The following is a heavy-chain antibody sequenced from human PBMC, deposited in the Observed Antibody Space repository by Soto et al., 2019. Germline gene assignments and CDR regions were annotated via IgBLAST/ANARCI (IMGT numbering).Heavy chain of an antibody. CDR2: IYYSGST. Sequence: QVQLQESGPGLVKSSQTLSLTCTVSGGSISSDGNYWSWIRQHPGEGLEWIGYIYYSGSTYYNPSHKRRVTISVNTSKNPYALQLNSVTAADAAVYYCARPRIVRGIIYYYGTAVWRQGTTVTVSS. CDR3: ARPRIVRGIIYYYGTAV. V-gene: IGHV4-31*03. D-gene: IGHD3-10*01. CDR1: GGSISSDGNY. J-gene: IGHJ6*02.